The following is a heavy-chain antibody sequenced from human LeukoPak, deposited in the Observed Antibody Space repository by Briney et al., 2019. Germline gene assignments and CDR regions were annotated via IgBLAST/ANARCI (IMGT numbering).Heavy chain of an antibody. CDR3: AKGGLAAAGINY. V-gene: IGHV3-33*06. Sequence: GGSLTLSCEASGFSFRNYGMLWVRQAPGKGLEWVAIIWYDGSNNYYPDSVKGGFTISRDNSKNMVYLQMNSLRAEDAAVYYCAKGGLAAAGINYWGQGTLVTVS. J-gene: IGHJ4*02. D-gene: IGHD6-13*01. CDR2: IWYDGSNN. CDR1: GFSFRNYG.